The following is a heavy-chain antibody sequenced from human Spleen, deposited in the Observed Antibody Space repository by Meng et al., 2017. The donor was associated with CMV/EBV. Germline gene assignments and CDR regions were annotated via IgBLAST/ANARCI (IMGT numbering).Heavy chain of an antibody. CDR3: ARVLFRGCSGGSCYSVDY. Sequence: GESLKISCAASGFTSSSYSMNWVRQAPGKGLEWVSSISSSSSYIYYADSVKGRFTISRDNAKNSLYLQMNSLRAEDTAVYYCARVLFRGCSGGSCYSVDYWGQGTLVTVSS. V-gene: IGHV3-21*01. CDR1: GFTSSSYS. D-gene: IGHD2-15*01. J-gene: IGHJ4*02. CDR2: ISSSSSYI.